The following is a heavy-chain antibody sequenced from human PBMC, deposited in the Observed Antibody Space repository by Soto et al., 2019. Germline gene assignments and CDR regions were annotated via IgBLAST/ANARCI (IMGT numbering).Heavy chain of an antibody. CDR1: GFTFSSYG. CDR2: ISYDGSNK. Sequence: PGGSLRLSCAASGFTFSSYGMHWVRQAPGKGLEWVAVISYDGSNKYYADSVKGRFTISRDNSKNTLYLQMNSLRAEDTAVYYCAKGGLSSGYYFDYWGQGTLVTVSS. CDR3: AKGGLSSGYYFDY. V-gene: IGHV3-30*18. D-gene: IGHD3-22*01. J-gene: IGHJ4*02.